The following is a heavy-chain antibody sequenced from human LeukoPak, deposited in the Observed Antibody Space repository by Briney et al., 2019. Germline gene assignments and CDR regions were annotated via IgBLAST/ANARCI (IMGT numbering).Heavy chain of an antibody. V-gene: IGHV1-8*01. Sequence: ASVKVSCKASGYTFTSYDINWVRQATGQGLEWMGWMNPNSGNTGYAQKFQGRVTMTRNTSISTAYMGLSSLRSEDTAVYYCARGPTLPRSITIFGVAPRGFDPWGQGTLVTVSS. D-gene: IGHD3-3*01. CDR1: GYTFTSYD. J-gene: IGHJ5*02. CDR3: ARGPTLPRSITIFGVAPRGFDP. CDR2: MNPNSGNT.